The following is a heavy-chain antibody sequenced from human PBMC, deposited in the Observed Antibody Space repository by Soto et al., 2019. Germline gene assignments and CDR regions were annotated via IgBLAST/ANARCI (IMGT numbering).Heavy chain of an antibody. Sequence: QVQLVQSGAEVKKPGASVKVSCQASGYTFTNYAISWVRQAPGQGLEWMGWISASTRNTDQAQNFKGRVTMTIDTSTNTANMEPRRLRSDDTAVYYCARCYCSVGSCYACWHFDLWGRGTLVTVSS. D-gene: IGHD2-15*01. CDR1: GYTFTNYA. J-gene: IGHJ2*01. CDR3: ARCYCSVGSCYACWHFDL. V-gene: IGHV1-18*01. CDR2: ISASTRNT.